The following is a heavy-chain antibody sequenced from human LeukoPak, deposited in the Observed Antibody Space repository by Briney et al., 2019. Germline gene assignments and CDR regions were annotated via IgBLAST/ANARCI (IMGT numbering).Heavy chain of an antibody. V-gene: IGHV3-11*05. D-gene: IGHD3-10*01. CDR1: GFTSCDYY. CDR3: ARAVGYGSGSYHRLDY. CDR2: ISSSSSYT. J-gene: IGHJ4*02. Sequence: KTGGSLRRSCAASGFTSCDYYMSWIRQAPGKGLEWVSYISSSSSYTNYADSVKGRFTISRDNAKNSLYLQMNSLRAEDTAVYYCARAVGYGSGSYHRLDYWGQGTLVTVSS.